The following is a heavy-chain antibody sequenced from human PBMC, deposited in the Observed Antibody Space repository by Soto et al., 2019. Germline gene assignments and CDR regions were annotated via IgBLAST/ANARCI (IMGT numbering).Heavy chain of an antibody. CDR3: ARGANEDIVVVPAAHDNYYYYMDV. Sequence: GGSLRLSCAASGFTVSSNYMSWVRQAPGKGLEWVSVIYSGGSTYYADSVKGRFTISRDNSKNTLYLQMNSLRAEDTGVYYWARGANEDIVVVPAAHDNYYYYMDVWGKGTTVTVSS. D-gene: IGHD2-2*01. V-gene: IGHV3-53*01. CDR2: IYSGGST. J-gene: IGHJ6*03. CDR1: GFTVSSNY.